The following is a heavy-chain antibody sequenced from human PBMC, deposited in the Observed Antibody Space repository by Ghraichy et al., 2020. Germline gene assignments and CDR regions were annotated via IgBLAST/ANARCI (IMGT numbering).Heavy chain of an antibody. D-gene: IGHD3-3*01. CDR2: IYYSGST. CDR3: ARDGNDFWSGYYRPPEYGMDV. V-gene: IGHV4-59*01. Sequence: ESLNISCTVSGGSISSYYWSWIRQPPGKGLEWIGYIYYSGSTNYNPSLKSRVTISVDTSKNQFSLKLSSVTAADTAVYYCARDGNDFWSGYYRPPEYGMDVWGQGTTVTVSS. CDR1: GGSISSYY. J-gene: IGHJ6*02.